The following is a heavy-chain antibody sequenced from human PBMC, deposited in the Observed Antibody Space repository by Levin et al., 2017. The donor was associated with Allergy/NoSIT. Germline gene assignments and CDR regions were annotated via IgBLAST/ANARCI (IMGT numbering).Heavy chain of an antibody. D-gene: IGHD6-19*01. J-gene: IGHJ4*02. CDR2: VEYNAEII. Sequence: SGESLKISCAASGFTFRDYYMSWIRQAPGKGLEWISSVEYNAEIIHYADSLKGRFTVSRDNAKNSLYLQMNRLRVEDTGIYYCATYISGWYYFDSWGQGTLVTVSS. V-gene: IGHV3-11*01. CDR1: GFTFRDYY. CDR3: ATYISGWYYFDS.